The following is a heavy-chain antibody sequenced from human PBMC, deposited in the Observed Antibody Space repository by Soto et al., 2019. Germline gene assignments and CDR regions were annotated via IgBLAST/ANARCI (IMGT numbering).Heavy chain of an antibody. D-gene: IGHD5-12*01. CDR3: HGYGY. V-gene: IGHV3-53*01. CDR1: GFTVTINF. Sequence: EVQVVESGGGLVQPGGSLRLSCAVSGFTVTINFMSWVRQAPGKGLEWVSVIYSGGTIYYADSVKGRFTISRDTSKNTRYLQMNSLRGDDTAVYYCHGYGYWGQGTLVTVSS. J-gene: IGHJ4*02. CDR2: IYSGGTI.